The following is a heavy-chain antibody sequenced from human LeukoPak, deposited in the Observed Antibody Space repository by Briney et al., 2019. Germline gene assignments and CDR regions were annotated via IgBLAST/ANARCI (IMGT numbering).Heavy chain of an antibody. CDR1: GYTFTSYY. D-gene: IGHD3-22*01. Sequence: ASVKVSCKASGYTFTSYYMHWVRQAPGQGLEWMGIINPSGGSTSYAQKFQGRVTMTRDTSTSTVYMELSSLRSEDTAVYYCARALFSSGYYYHGRILDYWGQGTLVTVSS. V-gene: IGHV1-46*01. CDR2: INPSGGST. J-gene: IGHJ4*02. CDR3: ARALFSSGYYYHGRILDY.